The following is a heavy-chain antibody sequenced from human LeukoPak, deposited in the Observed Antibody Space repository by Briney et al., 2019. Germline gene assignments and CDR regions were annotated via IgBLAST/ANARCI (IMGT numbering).Heavy chain of an antibody. CDR3: ARGSRYQLLLIDY. CDR2: INSDGSST. Sequence: PGGSLGLSCAASGFTFSSYWMHWVRQAPGKGLVWVSRINSDGSSTNYADSVKGRFTISRDNAKNTLYLQMNSLRAEDTAVYFCARGSRYQLLLIDYWGQGTLVTVSS. V-gene: IGHV3-74*01. CDR1: GFTFSSYW. J-gene: IGHJ4*02. D-gene: IGHD2-2*01.